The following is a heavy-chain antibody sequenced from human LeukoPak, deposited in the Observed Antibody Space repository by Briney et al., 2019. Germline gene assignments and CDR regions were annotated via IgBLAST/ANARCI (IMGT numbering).Heavy chain of an antibody. V-gene: IGHV4-34*01. J-gene: IGHJ6*03. D-gene: IGHD1/OR15-1a*01. CDR3: ARGLRTAYLMDV. Sequence: SETLSLTCAVYGESFSGYYWSWIRQPPGKGLEWIGEINHSGSTNYNPSLKSRVTISVDTSKNQFPLKLSSVTAADTAVYYCARGLRTAYLMDVWGKGTTVTVSS. CDR1: GESFSGYY. CDR2: INHSGST.